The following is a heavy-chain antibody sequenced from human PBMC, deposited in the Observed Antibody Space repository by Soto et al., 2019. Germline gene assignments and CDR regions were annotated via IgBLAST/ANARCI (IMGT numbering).Heavy chain of an antibody. Sequence: SATLFMPRTVSVAAISSYYWRCIWQPPGKGLEWIVDIYYSGSTNYNPSLKSRVTISVDTSKNQFSLKLSSVTAADTAVYYCAKTTTVVTRMWYFDLWGRGTLVTVSS. D-gene: IGHD4-4*01. J-gene: IGHJ2*01. CDR2: IYYSGST. V-gene: IGHV4-59*01. CDR1: VAAISSYY. CDR3: AKTTTVVTRMWYFDL.